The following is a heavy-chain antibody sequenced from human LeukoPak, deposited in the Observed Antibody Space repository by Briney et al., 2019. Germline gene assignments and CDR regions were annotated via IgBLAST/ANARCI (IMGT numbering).Heavy chain of an antibody. CDR2: VKPDGSEI. V-gene: IGHV3-7*01. CDR1: GFSSSNYW. J-gene: IGHJ4*02. Sequence: GGSLRLSSAASGFSSSNYWMSWVRQAPGKGLEWVANVKPDGSEIYYVDSVKGRFTMSRDNAKNSVYLQMNSLRVEDTAVYYCARGGRYCGGANCFLFDSWGQGTLVTVSS. D-gene: IGHD2-21*01. CDR3: ARGGRYCGGANCFLFDS.